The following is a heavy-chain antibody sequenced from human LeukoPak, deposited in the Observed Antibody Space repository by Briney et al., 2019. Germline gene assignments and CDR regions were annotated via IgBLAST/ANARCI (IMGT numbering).Heavy chain of an antibody. J-gene: IGHJ4*02. CDR1: GFTFDRSW. CDR2: IKQDGSEV. CDR3: VRALGSSSSDF. D-gene: IGHD6-6*01. Sequence: GGSLRLSCAASGFTFDRSWMSWVRQAPGKGLEWVANIKQDGSEVYYVDSVEGRLTVSRDNAKNSLSLQMNSLRGEDTAVYYCVRALGSSSSDFWGQGTLVTVSS. V-gene: IGHV3-7*01.